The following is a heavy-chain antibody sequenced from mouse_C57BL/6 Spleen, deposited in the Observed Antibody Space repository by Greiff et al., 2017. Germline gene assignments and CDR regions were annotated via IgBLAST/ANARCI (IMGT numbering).Heavy chain of an antibody. J-gene: IGHJ4*01. V-gene: IGHV6-6*01. CDR1: GFTFSDAW. CDR3: TRPPYGNSMDY. CDR2: IRNKANNHAT. Sequence: EVKLMESGGGLVQPGGSMKFSCAASGFTFSDAWMDWVRQSPEKGLEWVAEIRNKANNHATYYAESVKGRFTISRDDSKSSVYLQINSLRAEDTGIYYYTRPPYGNSMDYWGQGTSVTVSS. D-gene: IGHD2-1*01.